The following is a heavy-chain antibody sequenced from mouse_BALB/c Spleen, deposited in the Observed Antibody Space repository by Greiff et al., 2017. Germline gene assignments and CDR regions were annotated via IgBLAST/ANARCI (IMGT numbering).Heavy chain of an antibody. CDR2: IRLKSDNYAT. Sequence: EVKVEESGGGLVQPGGSMKLSCVASGFTFSSYWMSWVRQSPEKGLEWVAEIRLKSDNYATHYAESVKGKFTISRDDSKSRLYLQMNSLRAEDTGIYYCTRGYGAMDYWGQGTSVTVSS. V-gene: IGHV6-6*02. J-gene: IGHJ4*01. CDR3: TRGYGAMDY. D-gene: IGHD2-2*01. CDR1: GFTFSSYW.